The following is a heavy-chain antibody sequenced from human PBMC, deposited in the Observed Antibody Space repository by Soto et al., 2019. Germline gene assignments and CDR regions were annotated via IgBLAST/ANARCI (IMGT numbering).Heavy chain of an antibody. J-gene: IGHJ6*02. Sequence: SVKVSCKASGGTFSSYAISWVRQAPGQGLEWMGGIIPIFGTANYAQKFQGRVTITADESTSTAYMELSSLRSEDTAVYYCARSSQGVLLWFGELLYGVRYYYGMDVWGQGTTVTVSS. CDR1: GGTFSSYA. CDR2: IIPIFGTA. V-gene: IGHV1-69*13. CDR3: ARSSQGVLLWFGELLYGVRYYYGMDV. D-gene: IGHD3-10*01.